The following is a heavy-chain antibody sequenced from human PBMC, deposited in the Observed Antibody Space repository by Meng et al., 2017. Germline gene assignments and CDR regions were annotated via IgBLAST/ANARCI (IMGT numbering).Heavy chain of an antibody. CDR1: AGTVSRYA. J-gene: IGHJ5*02. CDR3: ARESWFDP. Sequence: QLVQSRAEIKRPGSSMKVGCKASAGTVSRYASSWVRQARGQGLEWMGGIIPIFGTANYAQKFQGRVTITADESTSTAYMELSSLRSEDTAVYYCARESWFDPWGQGTLVTVSS. CDR2: IIPIFGTA. V-gene: IGHV1-69*01.